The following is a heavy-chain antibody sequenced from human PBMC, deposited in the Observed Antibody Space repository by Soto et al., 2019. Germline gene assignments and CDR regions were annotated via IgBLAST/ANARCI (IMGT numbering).Heavy chain of an antibody. Sequence: YSVKVSCKASGGPFSSYAISWVRQAPGQGLEWMGGIIPIFGTANYAQKFQGRVTITADESTSTAYMELSSLRSEDTAVYYCARESDIVVVVADTKGGWSWADPGG. CDR2: IIPIFGTA. V-gene: IGHV1-69*13. D-gene: IGHD2-15*01. J-gene: IGHJ5*02. CDR1: GGPFSSYA. CDR3: ARESDIVVVVADTKGGWSWADP.